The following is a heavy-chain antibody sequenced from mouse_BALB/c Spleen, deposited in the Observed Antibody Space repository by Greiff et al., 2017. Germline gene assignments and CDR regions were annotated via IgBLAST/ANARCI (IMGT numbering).Heavy chain of an antibody. J-gene: IGHJ4*01. CDR1: GYTFTSYT. CDR3: SRGSYEVGGAMDY. CDR2: INPSSGYT. V-gene: IGHV1-4*01. Sequence: QVQLKESGAELARPGASVKMSCKASGYTFTSYTMHWVKQRPGQGLEWIGYINPSSGYTNYNQKFKDKATLTADKSSSTAYMQLSSLTSEDSAVYYCSRGSYEVGGAMDYWGQGTSVTVSS. D-gene: IGHD2-3*01.